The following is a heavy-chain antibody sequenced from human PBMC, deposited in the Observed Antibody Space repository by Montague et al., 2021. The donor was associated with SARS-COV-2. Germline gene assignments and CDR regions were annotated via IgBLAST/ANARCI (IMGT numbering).Heavy chain of an antibody. Sequence: SRRLACAASGFTFSAYSMTWVRQAPGKGLEWVSSISSRTSYTYYGDSVKGRFTSSRDNAKNSLYLEMNSLRAEDTAVYYCARDGYNNSWYHFGFDIWGQGTVVTVSS. J-gene: IGHJ3*02. V-gene: IGHV3-21*01. CDR1: GFTFSAYS. CDR2: ISSRTSYT. D-gene: IGHD6-13*01. CDR3: ARDGYNNSWYHFGFDI.